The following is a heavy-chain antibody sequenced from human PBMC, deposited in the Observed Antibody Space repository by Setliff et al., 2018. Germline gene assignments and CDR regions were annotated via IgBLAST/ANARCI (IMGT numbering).Heavy chain of an antibody. CDR1: GDSISSGSYY. D-gene: IGHD1-26*01. V-gene: IGHV4-61*10. CDR3: ARVLNWFDP. CDR2: INHSGST. J-gene: IGHJ5*02. Sequence: SETLSLTCTVSGDSISSGSYYWTWIRQPAGKGLEWIGEINHSGSTNYNPSLKSRVTISVDTSKNQFSLKLSSVTAADTAVYYCARVLNWFDPWGQGTLVTVSS.